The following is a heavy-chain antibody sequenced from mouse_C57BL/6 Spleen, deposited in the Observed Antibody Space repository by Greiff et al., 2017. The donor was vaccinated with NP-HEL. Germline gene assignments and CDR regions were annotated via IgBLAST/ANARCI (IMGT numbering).Heavy chain of an antibody. J-gene: IGHJ1*03. CDR2: IDPSDSYT. V-gene: IGHV1-50*01. D-gene: IGHD1-1*01. Sequence: QVQLQQPGAELVKPGASVKLSCKASGYTFTSYWMQWVKQRPGQGLEWIGEIDPSDSYTNYNQKFKGKATVTVDTSSSTAYMQLSSLASEDSAVYYCARRNYYGSSYGYFDVWGTGTTVTVSS. CDR3: ARRNYYGSSYGYFDV. CDR1: GYTFTSYW.